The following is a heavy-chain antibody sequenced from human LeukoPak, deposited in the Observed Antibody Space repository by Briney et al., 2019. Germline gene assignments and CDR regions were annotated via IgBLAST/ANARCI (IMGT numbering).Heavy chain of an antibody. V-gene: IGHV4-61*02. CDR2: IYTSGST. J-gene: IGHJ4*02. Sequence: SQTLSLTCTVSGGSISSGSYYWSWIRQPAGKGLEWIGRIYTSGSTNYNPSLKRRVTISVGTSKNQFSLKLSSVTAADTAVYYCARNVDTAMVLGFDYWGQGTLVTVSS. CDR1: GGSISSGSYY. D-gene: IGHD5-18*01. CDR3: ARNVDTAMVLGFDY.